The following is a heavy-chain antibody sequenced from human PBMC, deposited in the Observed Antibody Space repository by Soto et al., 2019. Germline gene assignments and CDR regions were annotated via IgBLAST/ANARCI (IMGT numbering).Heavy chain of an antibody. CDR1: GFTLSSYA. J-gene: IGHJ6*02. V-gene: IGHV3-23*01. Sequence: GSLRLSCAASGFTLSSYAMSWVRKAPGKGLEWVSAISGSGGSTYYAASVKGRSTISRNNTKNTLYQQMNRLRAEDTAVYYGAQLSVPASYYYYSMDVWGQGTTVTVSS. CDR2: ISGSGGST. D-gene: IGHD6-6*01. CDR3: AQLSVPASYYYYSMDV.